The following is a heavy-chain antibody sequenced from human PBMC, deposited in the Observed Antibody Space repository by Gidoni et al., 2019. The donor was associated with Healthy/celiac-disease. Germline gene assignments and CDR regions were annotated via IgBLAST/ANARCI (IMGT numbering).Heavy chain of an antibody. CDR2: INPNSGGT. V-gene: IGHV1-2*04. Sequence: GLEWMGWINPNSGGTNYAQKFQGWVTMTRDTSISTAYMELSRLRSDDTAVYYCARAIWEQLGAFDIWGQGTMVTVSS. J-gene: IGHJ3*02. CDR3: ARAIWEQLGAFDI. D-gene: IGHD6-6*01.